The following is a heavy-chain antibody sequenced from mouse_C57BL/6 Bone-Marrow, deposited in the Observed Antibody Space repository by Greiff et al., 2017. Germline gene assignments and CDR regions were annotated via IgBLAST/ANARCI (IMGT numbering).Heavy chain of an antibody. D-gene: IGHD1-1*01. CDR2: IWWDDDK. CDR3: ARGTYYYDSSRFDY. V-gene: IGHV8-8*01. J-gene: IGHJ2*01. CDR1: GFSLSTFGMG. Sequence: VKLMESGPGILQPSQTLSLTCSFSGFSLSTFGMGVGWIRQPSGKGLVWLAHIWWDDDKYYKPALKSRLTISKDTSKNLVFLKIANVDTADTATYYCARGTYYYDSSRFDYWGQGTTLTVSS.